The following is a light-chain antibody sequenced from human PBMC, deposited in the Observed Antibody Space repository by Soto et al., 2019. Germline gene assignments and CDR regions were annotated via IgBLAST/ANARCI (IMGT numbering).Light chain of an antibody. V-gene: IGLV2-14*01. CDR1: SRDVGGYNY. J-gene: IGLJ1*01. Sequence: QSALAQPASVSGSPGQSITISCTGTSRDVGGYNYVSWYQQHPGKAPELMIHDVSNRPSGVSNRFSGSKSGNTASLTISGLQAEDEAKYYCISYTSSSLYVFGTGTKVTVL. CDR2: DVS. CDR3: ISYTSSSLYV.